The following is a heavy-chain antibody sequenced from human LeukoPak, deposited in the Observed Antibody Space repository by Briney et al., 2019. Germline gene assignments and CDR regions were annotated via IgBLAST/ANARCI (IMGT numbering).Heavy chain of an antibody. CDR1: GGTFISYA. V-gene: IGHV1-69*13. J-gene: IGHJ6*03. CDR2: IIPIFGTA. CDR3: AKVVDYEEYYYYMAL. Sequence: ASVKVSCKASGGTFISYAISWVRQAPGQGLEWMGGIIPIFGTANYAQKFQGRVTITADESTSTAYMEMRSLRSADQAVYSCAKVVDYEEYYYYMALWGKGTTVTVSS. D-gene: IGHD4-17*01.